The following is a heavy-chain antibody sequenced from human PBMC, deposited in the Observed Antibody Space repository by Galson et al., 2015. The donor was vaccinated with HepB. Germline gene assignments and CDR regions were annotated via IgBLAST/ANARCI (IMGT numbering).Heavy chain of an antibody. D-gene: IGHD3-10*01. Sequence: SLRLSCAASGFSFDDYAMSWFRQAPGKGLEWVGFIRSKHYGGTTEYAASVKGRFTISRDASKTIAHLQMNSLKTEDTAVYYCSSEKDYYGAGSYSYWGQGTLVTVSS. J-gene: IGHJ4*02. CDR2: IRSKHYGGTT. CDR1: GFSFDDYA. V-gene: IGHV3-49*03. CDR3: SSEKDYYGAGSYSY.